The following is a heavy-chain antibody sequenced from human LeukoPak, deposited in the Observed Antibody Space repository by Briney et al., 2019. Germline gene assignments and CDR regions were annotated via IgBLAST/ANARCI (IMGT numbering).Heavy chain of an antibody. Sequence: GASVKVSCKASGGTFSSYAISWVRQAPGQGLEWMGRIIPILGIANYAQKFQGRVTITADKSTSTAYMELSSLRSEDTAVYYCARDGTYGGSQFDYWGQETLVTVSS. J-gene: IGHJ4*02. D-gene: IGHD4-23*01. CDR2: IIPILGIA. CDR3: ARDGTYGGSQFDY. V-gene: IGHV1-69*04. CDR1: GGTFSSYA.